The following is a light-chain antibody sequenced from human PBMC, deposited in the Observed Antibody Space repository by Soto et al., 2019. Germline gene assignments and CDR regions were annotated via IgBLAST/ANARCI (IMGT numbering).Light chain of an antibody. Sequence: QSALTQPASVSGSPGQSITISCTGNSSDIGGYNYVSWYQQLPGKVPKLIIYDVSNRPSGVSDRFSGSKSGNAASLTISGLQAEYEADYYCSSSTSTSTLYVFGTGTKLTVL. CDR3: SSSTSTSTLYV. CDR1: SSDIGGYNY. V-gene: IGLV2-14*03. CDR2: DVS. J-gene: IGLJ1*01.